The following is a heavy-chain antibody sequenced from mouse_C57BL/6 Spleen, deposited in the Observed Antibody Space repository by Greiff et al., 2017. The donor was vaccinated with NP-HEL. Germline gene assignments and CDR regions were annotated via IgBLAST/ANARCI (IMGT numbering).Heavy chain of an antibody. D-gene: IGHD2-2*01. J-gene: IGHJ3*01. CDR1: GYAFSSYW. V-gene: IGHV1-80*01. CDR3: ARSIGYDSWFAY. CDR2: IYPGDGDT. Sequence: VQLQQSGAELVKPGASVKISCKASGYAFSSYWMNWVKQRPGKGLEWIGQIYPGDGDTNYNGKFKGKATLTADKSSSTAYIQRSSLTSEDSAVYFCARSIGYDSWFAYWGQGTLVTVSA.